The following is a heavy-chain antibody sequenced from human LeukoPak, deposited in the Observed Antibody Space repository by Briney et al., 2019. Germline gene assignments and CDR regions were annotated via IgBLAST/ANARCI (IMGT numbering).Heavy chain of an antibody. CDR1: GGTFSSYA. D-gene: IGHD4-17*01. Sequence: ASVKVSCKASGGTFSSYAISWVRQAPGQGLEWMGGIIPIFGTANYAQKFQGRVTITADESTSTAYMELSSLRSEDTAVYYCARPPYGDYVTWFDPWGQGTLVTVSS. V-gene: IGHV1-69*01. CDR3: ARPPYGDYVTWFDP. CDR2: IIPIFGTA. J-gene: IGHJ5*02.